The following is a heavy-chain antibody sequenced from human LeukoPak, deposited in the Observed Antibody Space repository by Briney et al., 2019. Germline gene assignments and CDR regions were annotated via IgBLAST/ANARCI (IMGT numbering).Heavy chain of an antibody. J-gene: IGHJ6*02. V-gene: IGHV1-46*01. Sequence: GASVKVSCKAFGYGFTSYYMHWVRQAPGQGLEWMGVINPTGGGTSFAQKFQGRVTMARDTPTSTVYMELSSLRSEDTAVYYCARGGYYDTSGNHYYGMEVWGQGTTVTVSS. CDR1: GYGFTSYY. CDR3: ARGGYYDTSGNHYYGMEV. D-gene: IGHD3-22*01. CDR2: INPTGGGT.